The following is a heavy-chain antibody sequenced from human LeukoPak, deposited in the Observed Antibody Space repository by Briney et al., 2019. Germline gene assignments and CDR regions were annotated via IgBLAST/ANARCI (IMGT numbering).Heavy chain of an antibody. V-gene: IGHV4-59*01. CDR2: IYYSGST. CDR1: GGSISGYY. Sequence: SETLSLTCTVSGGSISGYYWNWIRQPPGKGLEWIGYIYYSGSTNYNPSLKNRVTISVDTSKNQFSLKLSSVTAADTAVYYCARGMGSSWYRTTIDYWGQGTLVSVSS. J-gene: IGHJ4*02. CDR3: ARGMGSSWYRTTIDY. D-gene: IGHD6-13*01.